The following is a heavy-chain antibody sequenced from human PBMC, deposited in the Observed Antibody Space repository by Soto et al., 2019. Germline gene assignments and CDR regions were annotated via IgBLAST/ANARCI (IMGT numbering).Heavy chain of an antibody. J-gene: IGHJ3*02. CDR2: IYSIGST. V-gene: IGHV4-59*01. Sequence: QVQLQESGPGLVKPSETLSLTCSVSGGSISSYDWSWIRQSPGKGLEWIGYIYSIGSTNYNPSLKSRVTISLDTSRNQFSLKLRFVTAADTAVYYCARDKNPDSFDIWGQGTLVTVSS. CDR3: ARDKNPDSFDI. CDR1: GGSISSYD.